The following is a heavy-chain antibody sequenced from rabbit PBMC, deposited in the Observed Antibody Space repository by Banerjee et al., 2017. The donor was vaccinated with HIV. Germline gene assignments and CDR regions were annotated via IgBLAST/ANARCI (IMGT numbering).Heavy chain of an antibody. J-gene: IGHJ4*01. Sequence: QSLEESGGDLVKPGASLTLTCTASGFSFSTNYYMCWVRQAPGKGLEWIACIYTGSSGSIYYASWAKGRFTISKTSSTTVTLQMTSLTAADTATYFCARDDYGGLYYFNLWGQGTLVTVS. V-gene: IGHV1S40*01. D-gene: IGHD2-1*01. CDR2: IYTGSSGSI. CDR3: ARDDYGGLYYFNL. CDR1: GFSFSTNYY.